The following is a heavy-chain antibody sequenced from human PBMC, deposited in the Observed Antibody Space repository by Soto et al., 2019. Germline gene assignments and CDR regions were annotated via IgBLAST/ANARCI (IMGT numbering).Heavy chain of an antibody. CDR1: GFTFSSYG. J-gene: IGHJ4*02. CDR2: IWYGGSNK. V-gene: IGHV3-33*01. D-gene: IGHD2-15*01. Sequence: GGSLRLSCAASGFTFSSYGMHWVRQAPGKGLEWVAVIWYGGSNKYYADSVKGRFTISRDNSKNTLYLQMNSLRAEDTAVYYCARDRYCSGGSCYGSDYWGQGTLVTVSS. CDR3: ARDRYCSGGSCYGSDY.